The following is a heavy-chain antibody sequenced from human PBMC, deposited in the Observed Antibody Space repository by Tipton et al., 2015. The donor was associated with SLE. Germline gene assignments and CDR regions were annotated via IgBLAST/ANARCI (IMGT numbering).Heavy chain of an antibody. V-gene: IGHV4-34*01. D-gene: IGHD3-9*01. J-gene: IGHJ5*02. CDR2: SNPSGST. Sequence: TLSLTCTVSADSMTSHYWSWIRQPPGKGLEWIGESNPSGSTNYNPSLKSRVTMSVDTSRNQFSLNLSSLTAADTAVYFCARDKWGEYTASTGYFWSFDPWGQGIPVTVSS. CDR3: ARDKWGEYTASTGYFWSFDP. CDR1: ADSMTSHY.